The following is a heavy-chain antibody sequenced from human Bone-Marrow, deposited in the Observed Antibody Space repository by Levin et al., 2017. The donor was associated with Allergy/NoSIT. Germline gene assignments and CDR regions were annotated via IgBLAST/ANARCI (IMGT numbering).Heavy chain of an antibody. CDR1: GFTFSSYA. D-gene: IGHD1-14*01. CDR2: ITGSGGGS. V-gene: IGHV3-23*01. Sequence: GESLKISCAASGFTFSSYAINWVRQGPGKGPEWVSAITGSGGGSYFADSVKGRFTISRDNSNNMVFLQMSRLRGEDTAVYYCAKDANPNTYNRRTGYYHMDVWGKGTTVTVSS. J-gene: IGHJ6*03. CDR3: AKDANPNTYNRRTGYYHMDV.